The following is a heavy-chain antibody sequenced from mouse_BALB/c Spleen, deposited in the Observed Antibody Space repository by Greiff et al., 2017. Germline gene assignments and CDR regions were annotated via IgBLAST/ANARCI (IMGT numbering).Heavy chain of an antibody. J-gene: IGHJ2*01. D-gene: IGHD2-1*01. CDR2: ISSGGST. CDR1: GFTFSSYA. Sequence: EVNVVESGGGLVKPGGSLKLSCAASGFTFSSYAMSWVRQTPEKRLEWVASISSGGSTYYPDSVKGRFTISRDNARNILYLQMSSLRSEDTAMYYCARWDGNYGYWGQGTTLTVSS. V-gene: IGHV5-6-5*01. CDR3: ARWDGNYGY.